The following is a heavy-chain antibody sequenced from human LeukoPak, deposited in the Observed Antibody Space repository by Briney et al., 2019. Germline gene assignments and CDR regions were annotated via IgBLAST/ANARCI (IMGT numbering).Heavy chain of an antibody. CDR3: AREDIVATMTFDY. Sequence: PGGSLRLSCAASGFTFSNASMNWVRQAPGKGLEWGSSISSSSSYIYYADSVKGRFTISRDNAKNSLYLQMNSLRAEDTAVYYCAREDIVATMTFDYWGQGTLVTVSS. J-gene: IGHJ4*02. CDR1: GFTFSNAS. D-gene: IGHD5-12*01. CDR2: ISSSSSYI. V-gene: IGHV3-21*01.